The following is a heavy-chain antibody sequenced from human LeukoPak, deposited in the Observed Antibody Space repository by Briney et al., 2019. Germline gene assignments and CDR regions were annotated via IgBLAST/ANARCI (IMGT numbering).Heavy chain of an antibody. CDR3: ATQSGHDSEYYYDRTYYFDY. J-gene: IGHJ4*02. CDR2: IIPIFGTA. Sequence: SVKVSCTASGGTFSSYAISWVRQAPGQGLEWMGGIIPIFGTANYAQKFQGRVTITTDESTSTAYMELSSLRSEDTAVYYCATQSGHDSEYYYDRTYYFDYWGQGTLVTVSS. CDR1: GGTFSSYA. D-gene: IGHD3-22*01. V-gene: IGHV1-69*05.